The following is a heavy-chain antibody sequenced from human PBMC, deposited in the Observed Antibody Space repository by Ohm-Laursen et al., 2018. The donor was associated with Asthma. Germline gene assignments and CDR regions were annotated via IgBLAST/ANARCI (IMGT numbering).Heavy chain of an antibody. V-gene: IGHV3-30*03. J-gene: IGHJ4*02. CDR2: ISYDGSTE. CDR3: ARDQRGGDYVDY. CDR1: GFSFSSYA. Sequence: SLRLSCAASGFSFSSYAMHWVRQAPGKGLECVALISYDGSTESYADSVKGRFTISRDDAKNSLYLQMNSLRAEDTAVYYCARDQRGGDYVDYWGQGTLVTVSS. D-gene: IGHD3-16*01.